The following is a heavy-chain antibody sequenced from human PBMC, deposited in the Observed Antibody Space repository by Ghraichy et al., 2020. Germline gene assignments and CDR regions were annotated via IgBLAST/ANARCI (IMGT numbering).Heavy chain of an antibody. CDR2: IYYSGST. CDR3: ARGGLMVYARGYYYGMDV. J-gene: IGHJ6*02. Sequence: SETLSLTCTVSGGSISSYYWSWIRQPPGKGLEWIGYIYYSGSTNYNPSLKSRVTISVDTSKNQFSLKLSSVTAADTAVYYCARGGLMVYARGYYYGMDVWGQGTTVTVSS. CDR1: GGSISSYY. V-gene: IGHV4-59*01. D-gene: IGHD2-8*01.